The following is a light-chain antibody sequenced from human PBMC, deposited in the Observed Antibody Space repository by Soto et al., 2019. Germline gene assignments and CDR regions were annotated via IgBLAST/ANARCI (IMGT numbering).Light chain of an antibody. CDR2: EVS. CDR1: SSDVGSYNL. J-gene: IGLJ1*01. Sequence: QSVLTQPASVSGSPGQSITISCTGTSSDVGSYNLVSWYQQRPGKAPKLMIYEVSKRPSGVSNRFSGSKSGNTASLTISGLQAEDEADYYCCSYAGSSTLKVFGTGTKVTVL. V-gene: IGLV2-23*02. CDR3: CSYAGSSTLKV.